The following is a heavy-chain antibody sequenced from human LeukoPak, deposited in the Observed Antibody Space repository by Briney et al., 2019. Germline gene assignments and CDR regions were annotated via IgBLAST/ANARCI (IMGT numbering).Heavy chain of an antibody. CDR2: IYTSGST. CDR1: GGSISSYY. D-gene: IGHD6-13*01. Sequence: SETLSLTCTVSGGSISSYYWSWIRQPAGKGLEWIGRIYTSGSTNYNPSLKSRVTISVDTSKNQFSLKLSSVTAADTAVYYCARVRAAAGRDAFDIWGQGTMVTVSS. V-gene: IGHV4-4*07. J-gene: IGHJ3*02. CDR3: ARVRAAAGRDAFDI.